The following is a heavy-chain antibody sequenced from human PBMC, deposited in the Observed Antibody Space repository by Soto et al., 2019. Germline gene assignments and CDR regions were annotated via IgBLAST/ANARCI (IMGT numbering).Heavy chain of an antibody. J-gene: IGHJ6*02. CDR2: ISYDGSNK. D-gene: IGHD2-2*01. CDR1: GFTFSSYA. CDR3: ARDKRGYCSSTSCYWVRMDV. V-gene: IGHV3-30-3*01. Sequence: QVQLVESGGGVVQPGRSLRLSCAASGFTFSSYAMHWVRQAPGKGLEWVAVISYDGSNKYYADSVKGRFTISRDNSKNTLYLQMNSLRTEDTDVYYCARDKRGYCSSTSCYWVRMDVWGQGTTVTVSS.